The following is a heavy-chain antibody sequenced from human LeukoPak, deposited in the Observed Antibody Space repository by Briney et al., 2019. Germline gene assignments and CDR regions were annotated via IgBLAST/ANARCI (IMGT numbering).Heavy chain of an antibody. CDR2: ISPGSSYK. V-gene: IGHV3-11*05. CDR1: TFTFRDDY. D-gene: IGHD3-3*01. CDR3: ATERLGIFEF. Sequence: AGSLRLSCTASTFTFRDDYMGWSRQAPGKGPDLLSSISPGSSYKFCGDSVEGRFSISRDDAKNSVYLQMNNLRVDDTAVYYCATERLGIFEFWGQGSLVTVSS. J-gene: IGHJ4*02.